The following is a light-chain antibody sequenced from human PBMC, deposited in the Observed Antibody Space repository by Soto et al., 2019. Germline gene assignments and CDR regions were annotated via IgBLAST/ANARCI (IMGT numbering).Light chain of an antibody. CDR2: EVR. CDR3: SSYTSSSTLCV. J-gene: IGLJ1*01. CDR1: SSDVGGYNY. V-gene: IGLV2-14*01. Sequence: ALTQPASVSGSPGQSITISCTGTSSDVGGYNYVSWYQQHPGKAPKLIIYEVRNRPSGVSNRFSGSKSGNRASLTISGLQAEDEADYYCSSYTSSSTLCVFGTGTKVTVL.